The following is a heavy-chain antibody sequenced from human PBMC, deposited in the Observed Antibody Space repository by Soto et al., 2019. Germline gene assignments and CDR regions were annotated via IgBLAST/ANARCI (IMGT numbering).Heavy chain of an antibody. CDR3: ARRVNFYDTDDSFLPTFDC. CDR2: ISGSGVTT. D-gene: IGHD3-22*01. CDR1: GFTFRSYG. Sequence: EVQLLESGGGLVQPGGSLRLSCAASGFTFRSYGMSWVRQAPGKGLEWVSVISGSGVTTYYADSVKGRFSISRDNSKNTLYLQMNSLRVEDTAVYYCARRVNFYDTDDSFLPTFDCWGQGTLVTVSS. J-gene: IGHJ4*02. V-gene: IGHV3-23*01.